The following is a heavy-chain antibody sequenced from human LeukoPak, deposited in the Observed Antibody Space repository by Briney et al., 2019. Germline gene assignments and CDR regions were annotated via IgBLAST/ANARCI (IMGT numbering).Heavy chain of an antibody. CDR1: GFSFSNAW. CDR2: IGGTGGST. J-gene: IGHJ5*02. CDR3: ARGHITMVRGVGPDVNWFDP. D-gene: IGHD3-10*01. Sequence: GGSLRLSCATSGFSFSNAWMNWVRQAPGKGLEWVSVIGGTGGSTYHADSVKGRFTISRDNSKNTVYLQMDSLRAEDTAVYYCARGHITMVRGVGPDVNWFDPWGQGTLVTVSS. V-gene: IGHV3-23*01.